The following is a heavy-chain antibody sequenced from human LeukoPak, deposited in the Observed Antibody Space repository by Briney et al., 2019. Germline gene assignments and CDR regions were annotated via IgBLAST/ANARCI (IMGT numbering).Heavy chain of an antibody. CDR3: AREGVGEWEPPYYYYYMDV. CDR2: INHSGST. V-gene: IGHV4-34*01. D-gene: IGHD1-26*01. Sequence: PSETLSLTCAVYGGSFSGYYWSWIRQPPGKGLEWIGEINHSGSTNYNPSLKSRVTISVDTSKNQFSLKLSSVTAADTAVYYCAREGVGEWEPPYYYYYMDVWGKGTTVTVSS. J-gene: IGHJ6*03. CDR1: GGSFSGYY.